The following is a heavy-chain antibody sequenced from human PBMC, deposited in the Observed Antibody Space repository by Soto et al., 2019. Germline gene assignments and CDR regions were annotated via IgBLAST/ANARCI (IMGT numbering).Heavy chain of an antibody. J-gene: IGHJ5*02. V-gene: IGHV4-34*01. D-gene: IGHD2-2*02. CDR3: ARRQRGYCSSTSRYRRNLFDP. CDR2: INHSGST. CDR1: GGSFSGYY. Sequence: SETLSLTCAVYGGSFSGYYWSWIRQPPGKGLEWIGEINHSGSTNYNPSLKSRVTISVDTSKNQFSLKLSSVTAADTAVYYCARRQRGYCSSTSRYRRNLFDPWGQGTLLTV.